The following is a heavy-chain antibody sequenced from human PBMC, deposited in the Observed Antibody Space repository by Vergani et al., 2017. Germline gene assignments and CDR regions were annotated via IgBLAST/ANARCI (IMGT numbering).Heavy chain of an antibody. CDR3: AAGEAYCSSTSCYTGDLDY. Sequence: QVQLVQSGAEVKKPGSSVKVSCKASGGTFSSYAISWVRQAPGQGLEWMGGIIPIFGTANYAQKFQGRATITADESTSTAYLELSSLGSEDTAMYYCAAGEAYCSSTSCYTGDLDYWGQGTLVTVSS. V-gene: IGHV1-69*13. J-gene: IGHJ4*02. CDR1: GGTFSSYA. CDR2: IIPIFGTA. D-gene: IGHD2-2*02.